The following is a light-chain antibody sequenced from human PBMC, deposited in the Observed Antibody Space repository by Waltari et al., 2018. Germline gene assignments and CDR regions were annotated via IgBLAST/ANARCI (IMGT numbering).Light chain of an antibody. CDR1: QDISNY. V-gene: IGKV1-33*01. CDR3: QHYDDLPPT. CDR2: DAS. Sequence: DIQMTQSPSSLSAYVGDRVTITCQASQDISNYLNRYEQKPGKAPKLLIYDASNLETVVPSRFSRSGSATYFTFTISSLQPEYIATYYCQHYDDLPPTFGPGTKVDIK. J-gene: IGKJ3*01.